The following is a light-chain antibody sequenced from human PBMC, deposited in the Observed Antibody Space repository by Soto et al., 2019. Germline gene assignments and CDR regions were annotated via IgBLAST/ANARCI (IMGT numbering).Light chain of an antibody. CDR2: GAS. CDR3: QHYNNWPYS. V-gene: IGKV3-20*01. J-gene: IGKJ5*01. CDR1: QRFTDNY. Sequence: DIIVAKSAVTLTSSPGARAALSGRASQRFTDNYLAWYQQKPGQAPRLLIYGASSRATGIPDRFSGSGSGTDFTLTISRLESEDSAIYFCQHYNNWPYSFGQGTRLETK.